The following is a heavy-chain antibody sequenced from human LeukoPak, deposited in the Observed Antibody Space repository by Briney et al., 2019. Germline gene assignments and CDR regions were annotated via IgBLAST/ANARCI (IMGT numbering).Heavy chain of an antibody. V-gene: IGHV3-23*01. Sequence: PGGSLRLSCAASGFSFSFYEMYWVRQAPGKGLEWVSAISGSGGSTYYADSVKGRFTISRDNSKNTLYLQMNSLRAEDTAVYYCAKEVVVAFFDYWGQGTLVTVSS. J-gene: IGHJ4*02. D-gene: IGHD2-15*01. CDR1: GFSFSFYE. CDR2: ISGSGGST. CDR3: AKEVVVAFFDY.